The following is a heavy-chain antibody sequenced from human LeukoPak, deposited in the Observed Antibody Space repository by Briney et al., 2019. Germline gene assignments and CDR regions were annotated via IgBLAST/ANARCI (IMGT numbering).Heavy chain of an antibody. CDR1: GGSSNISY. D-gene: IGHD6-13*01. CDR2: IYYRGST. J-gene: IGHJ3*02. Sequence: PSETLSLTCTVSGGSSNISYWSWIRQPPGKGLEWIGYIYYRGSTNYNPSLKSRVTISVDTSKNQYSLKLSSVTAADTAVYYCARSGVFTGYDAFDIWGQGTRVTVSS. V-gene: IGHV4-59*08. CDR3: ARSGVFTGYDAFDI.